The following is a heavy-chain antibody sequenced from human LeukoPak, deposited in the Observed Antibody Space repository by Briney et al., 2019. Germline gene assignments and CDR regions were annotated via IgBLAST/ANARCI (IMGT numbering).Heavy chain of an antibody. CDR2: ISSSGRTI. Sequence: GGSLRLSCAASGFTFSDYYMSWIRQAPGKGLEWVSYISSSGRTIYYADSVKGRFTISRDNAKNSLYLQMNSLRAEDTAVYYCARGYYDFWSGPSDAFDIWGQGTMVTVSS. V-gene: IGHV3-11*01. CDR3: ARGYYDFWSGPSDAFDI. J-gene: IGHJ3*02. CDR1: GFTFSDYY. D-gene: IGHD3-3*01.